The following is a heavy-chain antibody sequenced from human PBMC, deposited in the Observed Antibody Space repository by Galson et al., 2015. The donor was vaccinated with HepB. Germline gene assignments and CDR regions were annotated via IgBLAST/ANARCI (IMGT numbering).Heavy chain of an antibody. CDR2: INSDGSST. Sequence: SLRLSCAASGFTFSSYAMSWVRQAPGKGLVWVSRINSDGSSTSYADSVKGRFTISRDNAKNTLYLQMNSLRAEDTAVYYCATIDYYDSSGYYYGGLGWGQGTLVTVSS. J-gene: IGHJ4*02. D-gene: IGHD3-22*01. CDR3: ATIDYYDSSGYYYGGLG. V-gene: IGHV3-74*01. CDR1: GFTFSSYA.